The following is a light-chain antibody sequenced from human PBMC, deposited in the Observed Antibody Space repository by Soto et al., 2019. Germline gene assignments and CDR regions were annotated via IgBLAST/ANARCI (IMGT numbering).Light chain of an antibody. CDR3: HQYDDGPYT. J-gene: IGKJ2*01. CDR1: QSVSSSY. CDR2: GAS. Sequence: EFVLTQSPGTLSLSPGERANLSCRASQSVSSSYIAWYQQIPGQPPRLLIYGASTRATGIPVRFSGSGSGTEFTLTISSLQSEDFAVYYCHQYDDGPYTFGQGTKVDIK. V-gene: IGKV3-15*01.